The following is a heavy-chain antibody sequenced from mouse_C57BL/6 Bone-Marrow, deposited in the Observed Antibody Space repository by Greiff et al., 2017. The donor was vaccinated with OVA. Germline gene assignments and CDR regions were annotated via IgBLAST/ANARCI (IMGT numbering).Heavy chain of an antibody. CDR1: GYTFTDHT. J-gene: IGHJ1*03. D-gene: IGHD2-2*01. CDR2: IYPRDGST. V-gene: IGHV1-78*01. Sequence: QVQLQQSDAELVKPGASVKISCKVSGYTFTDHTIHWMKQRPEQGLEWIGYIYPRDGSTKYNEKFKGKATLTADKSSSTAYMQLNSLTSEDSAVYFCARWLWLRQENWYFDVWGTGTTVTVSS. CDR3: ARWLWLRQENWYFDV.